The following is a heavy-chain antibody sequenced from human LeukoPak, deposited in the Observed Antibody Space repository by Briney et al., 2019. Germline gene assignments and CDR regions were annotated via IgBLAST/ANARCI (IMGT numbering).Heavy chain of an antibody. V-gene: IGHV5-51*01. CDR3: ARQRRNGGIAASNDAFDI. Sequence: GESLKISCKGSGYSFTSYWIGWVRQMPGKGLEWMGIIYPSDSDARYSPSFQGQVTISADKSISTAYLQWSSLKASDTAMYYCARQRRNGGIAASNDAFDIWGQGTMVTVSS. CDR2: IYPSDSDA. D-gene: IGHD6-13*01. J-gene: IGHJ3*02. CDR1: GYSFTSYW.